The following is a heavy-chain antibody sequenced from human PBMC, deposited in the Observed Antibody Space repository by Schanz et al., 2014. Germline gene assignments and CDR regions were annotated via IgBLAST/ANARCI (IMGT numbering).Heavy chain of an antibody. CDR3: ARDRGYCSGGSCLAFDY. V-gene: IGHV3-23*01. J-gene: IGHJ4*02. CDR1: GFTFNSYA. CDR2: ISHSGGSK. D-gene: IGHD2-15*01. Sequence: DVQLLESGGGLVQPGGSLRLSCAASGFTFNSYAMTWVRQAPGKGLEWVSSISHSGGSKYYADSVKGRFTISRDNSKNTLYLQMNPLRAEDTAVYYCARDRGYCSGGSCLAFDYWGQGTRVTVAS.